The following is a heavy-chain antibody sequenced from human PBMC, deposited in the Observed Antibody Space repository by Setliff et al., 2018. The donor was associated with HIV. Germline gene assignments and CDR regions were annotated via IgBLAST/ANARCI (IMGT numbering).Heavy chain of an antibody. CDR1: GYDFINYG. D-gene: IGHD1-26*01. J-gene: IGHJ1*01. Sequence: ASVKVSCKASGYDFINYGFNWVRQAPGQGLEWMGIINPSSTSTNYAQRFQGRVTMTRDTSTSTVYMELSSLRSEDTAVYYCARDHMSVGAWVGATSRGLFQHWGQGTLVTVSS. V-gene: IGHV1-46*01. CDR3: ARDHMSVGAWVGATSRGLFQH. CDR2: INPSSTST.